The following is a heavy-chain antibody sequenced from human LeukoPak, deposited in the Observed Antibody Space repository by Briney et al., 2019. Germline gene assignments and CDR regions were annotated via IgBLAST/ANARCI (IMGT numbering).Heavy chain of an antibody. CDR3: ARGQLRLSN. CDR1: GGSFNGYY. Sequence: KPSETLSLTCAVYGGSFNGYYWTWIRQPPGKGLEWIGEINHSGSTDYNPSLKSRVTISVVTSKNQFSLKLNSVTAADTAVYYCARGQLRLSNWGQGSLVIVSS. J-gene: IGHJ4*02. CDR2: INHSGST. D-gene: IGHD6-25*01. V-gene: IGHV4-34*01.